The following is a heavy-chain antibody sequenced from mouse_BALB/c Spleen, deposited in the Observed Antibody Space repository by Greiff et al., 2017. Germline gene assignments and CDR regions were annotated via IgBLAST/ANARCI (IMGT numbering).Heavy chain of an antibody. CDR3: ARDRVHYYGSSYAMDY. D-gene: IGHD1-1*01. V-gene: IGHV5-4*02. J-gene: IGHJ4*01. Sequence: EVKLMESGGGLVKPGGSLKLSCAASGFTFSDYYMYWVRQTPEKRLEWVATISDGGSYTYYPDSVKGRFTISRDNAKNNLYLQMSSLKSEDTAMYYCARDRVHYYGSSYAMDYWGQGTSVTVSS. CDR1: GFTFSDYY. CDR2: ISDGGSYT.